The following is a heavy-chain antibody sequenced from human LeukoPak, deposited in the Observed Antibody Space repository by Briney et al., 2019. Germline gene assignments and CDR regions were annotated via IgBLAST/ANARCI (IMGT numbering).Heavy chain of an antibody. Sequence: GGSLRLSCAASGFTFSSYAMSWVRQAPGKGLEWVSALSGSGSSTYYADSVKGRFTISRDNSKSTLYLQMNSLRAEDTAVYYCATDQLSSSGWLDYWGQGTLVTVSS. J-gene: IGHJ4*02. CDR2: LSGSGSST. CDR1: GFTFSSYA. V-gene: IGHV3-23*01. CDR3: ATDQLSSSGWLDY. D-gene: IGHD6-19*01.